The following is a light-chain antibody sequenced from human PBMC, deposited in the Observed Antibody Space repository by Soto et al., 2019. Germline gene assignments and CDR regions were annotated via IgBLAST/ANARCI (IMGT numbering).Light chain of an antibody. CDR3: QQYGSTPCT. CDR2: GAS. Sequence: EIVLTQSPGTRSLSPGERAALSCRASQSVTSNYLAWYQQKPGQAPRLLIYGASRRATGIPDRFSGNGSGTDFTFTVSRLEPEDFAVYYCQQYGSTPCTFGQGTKLEIK. J-gene: IGKJ2*02. CDR1: QSVTSNY. V-gene: IGKV3-20*01.